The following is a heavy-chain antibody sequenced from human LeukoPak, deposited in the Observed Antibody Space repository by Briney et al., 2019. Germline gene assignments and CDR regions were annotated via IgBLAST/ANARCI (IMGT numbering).Heavy chain of an antibody. Sequence: GGSLRLSCAASGFTFSSYAMSWVRQAPGKGLEWVSAISGSGGSTYYADSVKGQFTISRDNSKNTLYLQMNSLRAEDTAVYYCAKDLGSRWDFDAWGQGTLVTVSS. CDR2: ISGSGGST. V-gene: IGHV3-23*01. D-gene: IGHD1-26*01. CDR1: GFTFSSYA. J-gene: IGHJ4*02. CDR3: AKDLGSRWDFDA.